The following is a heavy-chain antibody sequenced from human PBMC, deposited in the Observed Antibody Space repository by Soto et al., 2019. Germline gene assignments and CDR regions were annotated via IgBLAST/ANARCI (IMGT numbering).Heavy chain of an antibody. CDR1: GFTFSSYA. CDR3: AKEFMVRGVPPLSFGMDV. J-gene: IGHJ6*02. CDR2: ISGSGGST. D-gene: IGHD3-10*01. V-gene: IGHV3-23*01. Sequence: GGSLRLSCAASGFTFSSYAMSWVRQAPGKGLEWVSGISGSGGSTYYTDPVKGRFTISRDNSKNTLYLQVNSLRAEDTALYYCAKEFMVRGVPPLSFGMDVWGQGTTVTVSS.